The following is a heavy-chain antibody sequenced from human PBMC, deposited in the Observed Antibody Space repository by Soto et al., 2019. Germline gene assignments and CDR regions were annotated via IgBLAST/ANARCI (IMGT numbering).Heavy chain of an antibody. J-gene: IGHJ6*02. CDR2: MNPNSGNT. CDR1: GYTFTSYD. V-gene: IGHV1-8*01. CDR3: ANTNYDFWSGAYGMDV. Sequence: QVQLVQSGAEVKKPGASVKVSCKASGYTFTSYDINWVRQATGQGLEWMGWMNPNSGNTGYAQKFQGRVTMTRNTSISTAYMELSSLRSEVTAVYYCANTNYDFWSGAYGMDVWGQGTTVTVSS. D-gene: IGHD3-3*01.